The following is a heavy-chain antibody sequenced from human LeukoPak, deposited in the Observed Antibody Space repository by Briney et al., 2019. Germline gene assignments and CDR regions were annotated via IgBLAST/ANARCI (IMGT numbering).Heavy chain of an antibody. CDR1: GYTFTGYY. CDR2: INPNSGGT. V-gene: IGHV1-2*02. D-gene: IGHD6-6*01. Sequence: ASVKVSCKASGYTFTGYYMHWVRQAPGQGLEWMGWINPNSGGTNYAQKFQGRVTMTRDTSISTAYMELSRQRSDDTAVYYCARVGVAARPYIFDYWGQGTLDTVSS. CDR3: ARVGVAARPYIFDY. J-gene: IGHJ4*02.